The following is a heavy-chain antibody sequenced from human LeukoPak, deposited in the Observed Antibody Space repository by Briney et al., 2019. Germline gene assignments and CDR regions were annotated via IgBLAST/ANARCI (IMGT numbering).Heavy chain of an antibody. D-gene: IGHD6-19*01. CDR1: GFAFSSQP. CDR2: INDSGSIT. V-gene: IGHV3-23*01. J-gene: IGHJ4*02. Sequence: PGGSLRLSFEASGFAFSSQPMGWVRQAPGKGLEWVSVINDSGSITYYADSVKGRLTISRDNSKNTLFLQMNSLRAEDTAVYYCAKDARRTSGWYFFDYWGQGTLVTVSS. CDR3: AKDARRTSGWYFFDY.